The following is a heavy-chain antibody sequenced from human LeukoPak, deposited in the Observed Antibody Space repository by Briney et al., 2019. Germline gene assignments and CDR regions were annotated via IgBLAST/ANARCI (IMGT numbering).Heavy chain of an antibody. CDR1: GFTFSSYS. D-gene: IGHD6-13*01. V-gene: IGHV3-21*01. Sequence: GGSLRLSCAASGFTFSSYSMNWVRQAPGKGLEWVSSISSNSSYIYYADSVKGRFTISRDNAKNSLYLQMNSLRAEDTAVYYCARDLQQQLVREGYFDYWGQGTLVTVSS. CDR2: ISSNSSYI. CDR3: ARDLQQQLVREGYFDY. J-gene: IGHJ4*02.